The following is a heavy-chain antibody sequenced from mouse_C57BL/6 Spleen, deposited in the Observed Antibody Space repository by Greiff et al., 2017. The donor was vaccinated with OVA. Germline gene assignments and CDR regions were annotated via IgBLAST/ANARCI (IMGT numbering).Heavy chain of an antibody. CDR3: AKNSPIYYDYDGYYFDY. CDR2: IWSGGST. Sequence: QVQLQQSGPGLVQPSQSLSITCTVSGFSLTSYGVHWVRQPPGKGLEWLGVIWSGGSTDYNAAFISRLCISKDTSKSQVFFKMNSLQADDTAIYYCAKNSPIYYDYDGYYFDYWGQGTTLTVSS. J-gene: IGHJ2*01. CDR1: GFSLTSYG. D-gene: IGHD2-4*01. V-gene: IGHV2-4*01.